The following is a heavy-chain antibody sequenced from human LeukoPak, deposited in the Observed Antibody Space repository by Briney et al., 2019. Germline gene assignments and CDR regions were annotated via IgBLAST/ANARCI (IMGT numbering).Heavy chain of an antibody. D-gene: IGHD6-13*01. CDR2: IYYSGST. CDR3: ASGAKQLPLRY. J-gene: IGHJ4*02. V-gene: IGHV4-61*01. CDR1: GGSISSGSYY. Sequence: PSQTLSLTCTVSGGSISSGSYYWSWIRQPPGKGLEWIGYIYYSGSTNYNPSLKSRVTISVDTSKNQFSLKLSSVTAADTAVYYCASGAKQLPLRYWGQGTLVTVSS.